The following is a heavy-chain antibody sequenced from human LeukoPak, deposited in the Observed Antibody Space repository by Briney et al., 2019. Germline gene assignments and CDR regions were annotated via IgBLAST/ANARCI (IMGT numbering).Heavy chain of an antibody. J-gene: IGHJ4*02. Sequence: SETLSLTCTVSGGSISSYYWSWIRQPAGKGLEWIGRIYTSGSTNYNPSLKSRVTMSVDTSKNQFSLKLSSVTAADTAVYYCASGWGCNSTSCYYMPRYFDYWGQGTLVTVSS. D-gene: IGHD2-2*01. CDR2: IYTSGST. V-gene: IGHV4-4*07. CDR1: GGSISSYY. CDR3: ASGWGCNSTSCYYMPRYFDY.